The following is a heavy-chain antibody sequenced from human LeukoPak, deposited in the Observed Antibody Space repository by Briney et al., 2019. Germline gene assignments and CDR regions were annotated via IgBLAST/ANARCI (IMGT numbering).Heavy chain of an antibody. Sequence: GRSLRLSCAASGFTFSSYAMSWVRQAPGKGLEWVSSISSSSYIYYADSVKGRFTISRDNAKNSLYLQMNSLRAEDTAVYFCARQQQQLWYDWGQGTLVTVSS. V-gene: IGHV3-21*01. CDR2: ISSSSYI. CDR3: ARQQQQLWYD. J-gene: IGHJ4*02. D-gene: IGHD5-18*01. CDR1: GFTFSSYA.